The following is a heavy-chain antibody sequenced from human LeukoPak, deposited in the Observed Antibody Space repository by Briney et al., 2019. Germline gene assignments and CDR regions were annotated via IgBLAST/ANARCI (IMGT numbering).Heavy chain of an antibody. V-gene: IGHV3-7*01. D-gene: IGHD3-10*01. CDR3: ARDIVSGWFGEFYYFDY. CDR2: IKQDGSEI. CDR1: GFTFSSYW. Sequence: GGSLRLSCAASGFTFSSYWMSWVRQAPGKGLEWVANIKQDGSEIYYVDSVKGRFTISRDNAKNSLYLQMNSLRAEDTAVYYCARDIVSGWFGEFYYFDYWGQGTLVTVSS. J-gene: IGHJ4*02.